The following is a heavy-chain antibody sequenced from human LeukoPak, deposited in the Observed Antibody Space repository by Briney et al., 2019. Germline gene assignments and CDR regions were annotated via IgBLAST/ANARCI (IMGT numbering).Heavy chain of an antibody. Sequence: XXPGXALXWLALIYWDDDKRYLRSLKSKLTITKDNSKNQVVLTMTNMDPVDTATYYCAHRRSGDYVSDWFDPWGQGTLVTVSS. J-gene: IGHJ5*02. CDR3: AHRRSGDYVSDWFDP. D-gene: IGHD4-17*01. CDR2: IYWDDDK. V-gene: IGHV2-5*02.